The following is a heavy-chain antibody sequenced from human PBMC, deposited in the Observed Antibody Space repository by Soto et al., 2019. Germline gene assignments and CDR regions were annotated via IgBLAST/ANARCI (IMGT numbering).Heavy chain of an antibody. V-gene: IGHV3-30*18. CDR1: GFSFSIYA. D-gene: IGHD3-10*01. J-gene: IGHJ4*02. CDR3: AKEGGQYYAPGHYDS. CDR2: TSYEGRNE. Sequence: HPGGSLRLSCAASGFSFSIYAMHWVRQAPGKGLEWVALTSYEGRNEYYADSVKGRFTISRDNSKNTLYLQMNSLRADDTAVYYCAKEGGQYYAPGHYDSWGQGTLVTVSS.